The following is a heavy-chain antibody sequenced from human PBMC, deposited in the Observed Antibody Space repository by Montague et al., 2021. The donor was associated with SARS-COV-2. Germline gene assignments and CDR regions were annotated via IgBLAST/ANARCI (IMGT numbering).Heavy chain of an antibody. CDR2: INHSGST. V-gene: IGHV4-34*01. J-gene: IGHJ6*02. D-gene: IGHD3-3*01. CDR1: GGSFSGYY. CDR3: ARGTELVIIFAIYYYYGMDD. Sequence: SETLSLTCAVYGGSFSGYYWSWIRQPPGKGLEWIGEINHSGSTNYNPSLKSRVTISVDTSKNQFSLKLSSVTAADTAVYYCARGTELVIIFAIYYYYGMDDWGQGNTVTVSS.